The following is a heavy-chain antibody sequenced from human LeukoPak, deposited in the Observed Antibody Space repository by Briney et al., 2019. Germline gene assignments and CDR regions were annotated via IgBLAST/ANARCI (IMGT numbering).Heavy chain of an antibody. D-gene: IGHD5-18*01. CDR1: GFTFNSYA. Sequence: GGSLRLSCAASGFTFNSYAVSWVRRAPGKGLEWVSGISGSGGSTYYADSVKGRFTVSRDNSKNTLYMQMNSLRVEDTAVYYCAKDVIKGSPLWVDYFDYWGQGTLVTVSS. CDR2: ISGSGGST. V-gene: IGHV3-23*01. CDR3: AKDVIKGSPLWVDYFDY. J-gene: IGHJ4*02.